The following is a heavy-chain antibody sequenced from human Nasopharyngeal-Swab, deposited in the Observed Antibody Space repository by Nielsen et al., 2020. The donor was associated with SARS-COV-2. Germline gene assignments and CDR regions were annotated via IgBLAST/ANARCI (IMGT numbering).Heavy chain of an antibody. CDR3: AKDLSLYGSGSYYTNPSPFDY. CDR2: VSGSGDST. Sequence: WIRQPPGKGLEWVSTVSGSGDSTYYADSVKGRFTISRDNSKSTLYLQMNSLRVEDTAVYYCAKDLSLYGSGSYYTNPSPFDYWGQGTLVTVSS. D-gene: IGHD3-10*01. J-gene: IGHJ4*02. V-gene: IGHV3-23*01.